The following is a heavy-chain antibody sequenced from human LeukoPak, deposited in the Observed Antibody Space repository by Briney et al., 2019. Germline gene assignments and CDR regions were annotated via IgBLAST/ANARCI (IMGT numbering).Heavy chain of an antibody. J-gene: IGHJ4*02. CDR1: GLTFSSYA. D-gene: IGHD1-26*01. V-gene: IGHV3-23*01. CDR2: ISGSGDST. Sequence: GGSLRLSCVSSGLTFSSYALSWVRQAPGKGLEWVASISGSGDSTYYAASVKGRFTIFRDNTKNTLYLHMDRLRAEDTAVYYCARSGINNFDYWGQGTLVTVSS. CDR3: ARSGINNFDY.